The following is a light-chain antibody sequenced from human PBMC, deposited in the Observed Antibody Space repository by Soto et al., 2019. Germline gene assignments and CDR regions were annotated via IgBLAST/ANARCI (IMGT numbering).Light chain of an antibody. CDR3: SSYTSSSLVA. J-gene: IGLJ2*01. CDR1: SSDVGGYNF. Sequence: QSALTQPASVSGSPGQSITISCTGTSSDVGGYNFVSWYQLHPGKAPKLMIYDVSNRPSGVSNRFSGSKSGNTASLTISGLQAEDEADYYCSSYTSSSLVAFGGGTKLTVL. CDR2: DVS. V-gene: IGLV2-14*03.